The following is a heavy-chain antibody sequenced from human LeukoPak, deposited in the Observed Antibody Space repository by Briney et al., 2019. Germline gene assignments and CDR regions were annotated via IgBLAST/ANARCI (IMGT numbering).Heavy chain of an antibody. V-gene: IGHV1-18*01. CDR3: ARDNGYYYDSSGYLDFQH. CDR2: ISAYNGNT. CDR1: GCTFTSYG. J-gene: IGHJ1*01. D-gene: IGHD3-22*01. Sequence: ASVKVSCKASGCTFTSYGISWVRQAPGQGLGWMGWISAYNGNTNYAQKLQGRVTMTTDTSTSTAYMELSSLRSEDTAVYYCARDNGYYYDSSGYLDFQHWGQGTLVTVSS.